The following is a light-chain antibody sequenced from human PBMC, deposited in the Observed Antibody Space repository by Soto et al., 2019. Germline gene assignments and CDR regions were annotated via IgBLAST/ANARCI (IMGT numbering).Light chain of an antibody. V-gene: IGLV2-14*03. CDR1: SSDVGGYNY. CDR3: SSSTSSSTLVV. J-gene: IGLJ2*01. CDR2: DVS. Sequence: QSALTQPASVSGSPGQSITISCSETSSDVGGYNYVSWYQQHPGKAPKLMIYDVSNRPSGVSNRFSGSKSGNTASLTISGLQAKDEADYYCSSSTSSSTLVVFGGGTKLTVL.